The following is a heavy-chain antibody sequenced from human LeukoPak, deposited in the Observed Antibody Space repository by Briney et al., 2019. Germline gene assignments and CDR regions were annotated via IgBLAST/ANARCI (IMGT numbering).Heavy chain of an antibody. CDR2: IYYSGST. V-gene: IGHV4-59*01. J-gene: IGHJ4*02. CDR3: AREESSGWSDY. CDR1: GGSISSYY. Sequence: SETLPLTCTVSGGSISSYYWSWIRQPPGKGLEWIGYIYYSGSTNYNPSLKSRVTISVDTSKNQFSLKLSSVTAADTAVYYCAREESSGWSDYWGQGTLVTVSS. D-gene: IGHD6-19*01.